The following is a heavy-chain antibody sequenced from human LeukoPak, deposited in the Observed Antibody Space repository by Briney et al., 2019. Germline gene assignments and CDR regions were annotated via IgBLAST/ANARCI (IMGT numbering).Heavy chain of an antibody. J-gene: IGHJ5*02. CDR1: GFTFSSYS. V-gene: IGHV3-21*01. CDR2: ISSSSSYI. Sequence: GGSLRLSCAASGFTFSSYSMNWVRQAPGKGLEWVSSISSSSSYIYYADSVKGRFTISRDNAKNSLYLQMNSLRGEDTAVYYCARDLLSYGENWFDPWGQGTLVTVSS. D-gene: IGHD4-17*01. CDR3: ARDLLSYGENWFDP.